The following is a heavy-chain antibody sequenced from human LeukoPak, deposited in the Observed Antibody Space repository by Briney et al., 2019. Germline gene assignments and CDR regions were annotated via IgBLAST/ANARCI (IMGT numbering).Heavy chain of an antibody. Sequence: ASVKVSCKASGYTFTSYDINWVRQATGQGLEWMGWMNPNSGNTAYAQKLRGRVTMTRNTSVTTAYMELSGLRYEDTAVYYCARGGDSWGQGTLVTVSS. CDR2: MNPNSGNT. CDR3: ARGGDS. V-gene: IGHV1-8*01. J-gene: IGHJ4*02. CDR1: GYTFTSYD.